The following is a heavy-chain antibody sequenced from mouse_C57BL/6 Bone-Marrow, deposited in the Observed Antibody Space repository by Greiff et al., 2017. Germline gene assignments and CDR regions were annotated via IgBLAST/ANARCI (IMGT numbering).Heavy chain of an antibody. J-gene: IGHJ2*01. D-gene: IGHD4-1*01. CDR1: GYTFTSYG. CDR2: SYPRSGNT. V-gene: IGHV1-81*01. Sequence: VQLQESGAELARPGASVKLSCKASGYTFTSYGISWVKQRNGQGLEWIGESYPRSGNTNYTEKFQGKATLTADKSSSTAYTDLRSLTSEASAVYFCATGLDYWGQGTTLTVSS. CDR3: ATGLDY.